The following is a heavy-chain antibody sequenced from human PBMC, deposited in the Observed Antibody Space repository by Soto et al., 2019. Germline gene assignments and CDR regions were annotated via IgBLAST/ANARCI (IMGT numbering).Heavy chain of an antibody. Sequence: GMSRRDSRSSSGFTFRRCWLLRCRPVPGQGLMWVSRISPDGSGVTYADSVKGRFTISRDNANNTVYLQMNSVTAEDTAVYFCVRDGTGPVDIYSSGQGTVVPVSS. CDR1: GFTFRRCW. V-gene: IGHV3-74*03. CDR3: VRDGTGPVDIYS. J-gene: IGHJ4*02. CDR2: ISPDGSGV. D-gene: IGHD1-26*01.